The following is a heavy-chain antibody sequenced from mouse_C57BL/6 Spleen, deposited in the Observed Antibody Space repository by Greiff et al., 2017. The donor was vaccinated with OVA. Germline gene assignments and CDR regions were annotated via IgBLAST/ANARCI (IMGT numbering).Heavy chain of an antibody. CDR1: GFTFSSYA. CDR2: ISSGGDYI. V-gene: IGHV5-9-1*02. Sequence: EVKLVESGAGLVKPGGSLKLSCAASGFTFSSYAMSWVRQTPEKRLEWVAYISSGGDYIYYADTVKGRFTISRDNARNTLYLQMSSLKSEDTAMYYCTRGGGNYGADAMDYWGQGTSVTVSS. J-gene: IGHJ4*01. D-gene: IGHD2-1*01. CDR3: TRGGGNYGADAMDY.